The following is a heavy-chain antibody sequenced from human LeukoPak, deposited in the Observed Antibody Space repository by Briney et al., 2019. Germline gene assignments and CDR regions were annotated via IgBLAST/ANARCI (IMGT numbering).Heavy chain of an antibody. V-gene: IGHV4-59*01. Sequence: SETLSLTCTVSGGSISSYYWSWIRQPPGKGLEWIGYIYYSGSTIYNPSLKSRVTISVDTSRNQFSLKLSSVTAADTAVYYCARGLDILHRWFDPWGQGTLVTVSS. CDR2: IYYSGST. D-gene: IGHD3-9*01. CDR3: ARGLDILHRWFDP. CDR1: GGSISSYY. J-gene: IGHJ5*02.